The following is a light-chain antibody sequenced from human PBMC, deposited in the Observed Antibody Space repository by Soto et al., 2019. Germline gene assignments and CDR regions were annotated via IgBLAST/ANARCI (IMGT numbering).Light chain of an antibody. CDR2: GAS. V-gene: IGKV3D-15*01. CDR1: QSISSSRY. Sequence: EIVLTQSPGTLSLSPGERATLSCRASQSISSSRYVAWDQQKPGQAPRLLIYGASTRATGIPARFSGSGSGTDFTLTISSLQPEDFATYYCQQLNSYPLTFGGGTRLEIK. J-gene: IGKJ5*01. CDR3: QQLNSYPLT.